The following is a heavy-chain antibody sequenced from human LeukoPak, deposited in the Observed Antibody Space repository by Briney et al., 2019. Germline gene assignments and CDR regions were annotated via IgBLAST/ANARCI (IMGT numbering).Heavy chain of an antibody. Sequence: SVKVSFKASGGTFRTSVLSWVRQAPGQGLEWMGGIIPVFATSNYKQKFQGRVTITADESTSTAYMELSSLTSEDTAVYYCASGRTQYYFDYWGQGTLVTVSS. CDR2: IIPVFATS. CDR3: ASGRTQYYFDY. D-gene: IGHD1-26*01. V-gene: IGHV1-69*13. J-gene: IGHJ4*02. CDR1: GGTFRTSV.